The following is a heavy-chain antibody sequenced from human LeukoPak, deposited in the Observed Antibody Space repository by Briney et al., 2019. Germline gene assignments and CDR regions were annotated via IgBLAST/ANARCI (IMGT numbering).Heavy chain of an antibody. CDR3: TTRRQDGW. CDR1: GFTFSDAW. CDR2: IKSKSDGGTI. Sequence: GGSLRLSCVGSGFTFSDAWMSWVRQAPGKGLEWVGRIKSKSDGGTIDYAAPVKGRFTISRDDSSNTLYLQMNSLKTEDTAVYYCTTRRQDGWWGQGTLVTVS. J-gene: IGHJ4*02. D-gene: IGHD2-15*01. V-gene: IGHV3-15*01.